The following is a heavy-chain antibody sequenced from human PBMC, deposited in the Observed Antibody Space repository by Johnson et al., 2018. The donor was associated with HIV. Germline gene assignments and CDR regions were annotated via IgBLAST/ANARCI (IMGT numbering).Heavy chain of an antibody. V-gene: IGHV3-64*01. CDR1: RFTFSSYA. CDR2: ISSDGGSS. CDR3: ARRAHDAFDI. Sequence: VQLVESGGGLVKPGGSLRLSCAASRFTFSSYAMHWVRQAPGKGLEYVSAISSDGGSSYSANSVKGRFTISRDNSKNTLFLQMGSLRAEDMAVYYCARRAHDAFDIWGQGTMVTVSS. J-gene: IGHJ3*02.